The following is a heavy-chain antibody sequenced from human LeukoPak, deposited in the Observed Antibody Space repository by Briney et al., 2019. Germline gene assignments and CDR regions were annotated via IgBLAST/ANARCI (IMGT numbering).Heavy chain of an antibody. Sequence: SETLSLTCSVSGGSVSSYYWSWIRQPPGKGLEWIGCIYHSGYTNYNPSLKSRGTISLDTSKKQFSLKLTSVTAADTAVYYCARVRYGSGSYYFDNWGQGTLVTVSS. CDR3: ARVRYGSGSYYFDN. CDR1: GGSVSSYY. V-gene: IGHV4-59*02. CDR2: IYHSGYT. D-gene: IGHD3-10*01. J-gene: IGHJ4*02.